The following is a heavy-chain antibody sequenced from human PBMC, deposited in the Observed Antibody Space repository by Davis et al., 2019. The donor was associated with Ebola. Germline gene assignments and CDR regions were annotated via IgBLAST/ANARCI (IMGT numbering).Heavy chain of an antibody. Sequence: KSKTDGGTTDYAAPVKGRFTISRDDSKNTLYLQMNSLKTEDTAVYYCTTVPELLWFRDERDWGQGTLVTVSS. CDR2: KSKTDGGTT. CDR3: TTVPELLWFRDERD. J-gene: IGHJ4*02. D-gene: IGHD3-10*01. V-gene: IGHV3-15*01.